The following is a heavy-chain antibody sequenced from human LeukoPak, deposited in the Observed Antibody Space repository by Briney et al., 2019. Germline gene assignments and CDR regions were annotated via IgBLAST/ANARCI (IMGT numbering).Heavy chain of an antibody. CDR3: ARANSGWYRMDYYYYMDV. D-gene: IGHD6-19*01. CDR1: GGSISSSSYY. CDR2: IYYSGST. J-gene: IGHJ6*03. V-gene: IGHV4-39*07. Sequence: PSETLSLTCTVSGGSISSSSYYWGWIRQPPGKGLEWIGSIYYSGSTYYNPSLKSRVTISVDTSKNQFSLKLSSVTAADTAVYYCARANSGWYRMDYYYYMDVWGKGTTVTVSS.